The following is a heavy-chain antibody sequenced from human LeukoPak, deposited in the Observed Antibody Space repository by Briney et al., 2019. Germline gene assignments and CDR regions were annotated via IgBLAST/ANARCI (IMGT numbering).Heavy chain of an antibody. Sequence: GGSLRLSCAASGFTFSSHAMSWVRQAPGKGLEWVSAISGSGGSTYYADSVKGRFTISRDNSKNTLYLQMNSLRAEDTAVYYCATLPMIVVVIDAFDIWGQGTMVTVSS. CDR2: ISGSGGST. J-gene: IGHJ3*02. CDR3: ATLPMIVVVIDAFDI. V-gene: IGHV3-23*01. D-gene: IGHD3-22*01. CDR1: GFTFSSHA.